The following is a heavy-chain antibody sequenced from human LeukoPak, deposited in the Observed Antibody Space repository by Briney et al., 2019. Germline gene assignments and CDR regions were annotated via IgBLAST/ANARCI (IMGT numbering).Heavy chain of an antibody. Sequence: GGSLRLSCAASGFTFSSYAMHWVRQAPGKGLEWVAVISYDGSYKDYADSVKGRFTISRDNSKNTLFLQMNSLRTEDTAVYYCARGARKGDDYGGFFDYWGRGTLVTVSS. V-gene: IGHV3-30*04. J-gene: IGHJ4*02. CDR3: ARGARKGDDYGGFFDY. D-gene: IGHD4-23*01. CDR1: GFTFSSYA. CDR2: ISYDGSYK.